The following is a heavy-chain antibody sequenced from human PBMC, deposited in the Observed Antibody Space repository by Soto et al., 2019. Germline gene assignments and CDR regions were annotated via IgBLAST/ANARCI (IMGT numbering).Heavy chain of an antibody. CDR1: GYTFTSYY. CDR2: INPSGGST. J-gene: IGHJ4*02. D-gene: IGHD3-3*01. V-gene: IGHV1-46*01. CDR3: TRDTFDFWSGPSFFSF. Sequence: GASVKVSCKASGYTFTSYYIHWVRQAPGQGLEWMGIINPSGGSTSYAQKFQGRVTISRDSAKKSLYLEMNDLRAEDTALYRCTRDTFDFWSGPSFFSFWGQGTLVTVSS.